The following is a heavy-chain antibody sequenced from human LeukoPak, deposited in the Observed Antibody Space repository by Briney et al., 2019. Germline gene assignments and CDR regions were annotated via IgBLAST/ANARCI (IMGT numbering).Heavy chain of an antibody. D-gene: IGHD3-3*01. CDR2: INPSGGST. CDR3: ASTNPLRFLASAAVPYYYGMDV. Sequence: GASVKVSCKASGYTFTSYYMHWVRQAPGQGLEWMGIINPSGGSTSYAQKFQGRVTMTTDTSTSTAYMELRSLRSDDTAVYYCASTNPLRFLASAAVPYYYGMDVWGQGTTVTVSS. J-gene: IGHJ6*02. CDR1: GYTFTSYY. V-gene: IGHV1-46*01.